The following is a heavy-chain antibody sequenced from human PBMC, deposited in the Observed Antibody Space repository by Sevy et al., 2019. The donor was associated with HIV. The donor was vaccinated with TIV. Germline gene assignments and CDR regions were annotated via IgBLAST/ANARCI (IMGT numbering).Heavy chain of an antibody. D-gene: IGHD5-12*01. Sequence: GGSLRLSCAASGFTFSSYDMSWVRQAPGKGLEWVSAISGSGGSTYYADSVKGRFTISRDNSKNTLYLQMNSLRAEDTAVYYCAPLRGGYSGYAADYWGQGTLVTVSS. CDR1: GFTFSSYD. J-gene: IGHJ4*02. V-gene: IGHV3-23*01. CDR3: APLRGGYSGYAADY. CDR2: ISGSGGST.